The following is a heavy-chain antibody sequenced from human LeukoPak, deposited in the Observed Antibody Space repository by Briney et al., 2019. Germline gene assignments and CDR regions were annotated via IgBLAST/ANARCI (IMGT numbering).Heavy chain of an antibody. CDR2: IYHSGST. CDR1: GGSISSSNW. Sequence: PSGTLSLTCAVSGGSISSSNWWTWVRQSPGKGLEWIGEIYHSGSTNYNPSLKSRITISVDKSKNHFSLKLSSVTAADTAVYYCARLYYYDSSGTDHDAFDIWGQGTMVTVSS. CDR3: ARLYYYDSSGTDHDAFDI. D-gene: IGHD3-22*01. J-gene: IGHJ3*02. V-gene: IGHV4-4*02.